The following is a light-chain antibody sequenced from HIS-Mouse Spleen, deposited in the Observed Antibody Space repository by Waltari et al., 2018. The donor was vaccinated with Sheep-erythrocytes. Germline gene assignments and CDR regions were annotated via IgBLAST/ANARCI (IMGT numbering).Light chain of an antibody. Sequence: EIVLTQSPATLSSSPGERASQSVSSYLAWYQQKPGQAPRLLIYDASNRATGIPARFSGSGSGTDFTLTISSLEPEDFAVYYCQQRSNWPPVTFGGGTKVEIK. CDR3: QQRSNWPPVT. V-gene: IGKV3-11*01. CDR1: QSVSSY. CDR2: DAS. J-gene: IGKJ4*01.